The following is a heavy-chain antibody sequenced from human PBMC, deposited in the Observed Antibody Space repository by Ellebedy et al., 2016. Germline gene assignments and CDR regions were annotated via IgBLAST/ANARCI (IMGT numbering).Heavy chain of an antibody. V-gene: IGHV3-7*03. D-gene: IGHD3-16*01. CDR3: ARALIGGKNY. J-gene: IGHJ4*02. CDR2: IKEDGSEK. Sequence: GESLKISXAASGFTVSSNYMSWVRQAPGKGLEWVANIKEDGSEKHYVDSVKGRFTISRDNAKNSLYLQMNSLRVEDTAEYYCARALIGGKNYWGQGTLVTVSS. CDR1: GFTVSSNY.